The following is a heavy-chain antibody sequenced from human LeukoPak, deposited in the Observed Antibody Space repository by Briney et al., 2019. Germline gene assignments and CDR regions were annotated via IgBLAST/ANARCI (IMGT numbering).Heavy chain of an antibody. Sequence: ASVKVSCKASGYTFTSYGISWVRQAPGQGLEWMGWISAYNGNTNYAQKLQGRVTMTTDISTSTAYMELRSLRSDDTAVYYCARDRTYYYGSGSFDYWGQGTLVTVSS. CDR1: GYTFTSYG. CDR2: ISAYNGNT. J-gene: IGHJ4*02. CDR3: ARDRTYYYGSGSFDY. V-gene: IGHV1-18*01. D-gene: IGHD3-10*01.